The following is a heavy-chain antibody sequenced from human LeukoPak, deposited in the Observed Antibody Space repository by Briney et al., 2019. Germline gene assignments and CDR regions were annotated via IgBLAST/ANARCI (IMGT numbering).Heavy chain of an antibody. CDR2: IYTSGST. J-gene: IGHJ6*03. CDR3: ARGGAYDFWSGYPDRLGMDV. V-gene: IGHV4-4*07. D-gene: IGHD3-3*01. CDR1: GGSISSYY. Sequence: SETLSLTCTVSGGSISSYYWSWIRQPAGKGLEWIGRIYTSGSTNYNPSLKSRVTMSVDTSKNQFSLKLSSVTAADTAVYYCARGGAYDFWSGYPDRLGMDVWGKGTTVTVSS.